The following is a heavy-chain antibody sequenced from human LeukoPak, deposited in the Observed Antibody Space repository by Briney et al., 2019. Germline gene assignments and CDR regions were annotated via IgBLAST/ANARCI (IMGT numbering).Heavy chain of an antibody. CDR2: IYTSGST. CDR1: GGSLSSYY. D-gene: IGHD2-2*01. V-gene: IGHV4-4*09. Sequence: SLEPLSLTCTVSGGSLSSYYWSWIWQPPGKRLEWIGYIYTSGSTNYNPSLKSRVTLSVDTSKNQFSLKLSSVTAADTAVYYCARHHPDIVVVPAAMFWFDPWGQGTLVTVSS. J-gene: IGHJ5*02. CDR3: ARHHPDIVVVPAAMFWFDP.